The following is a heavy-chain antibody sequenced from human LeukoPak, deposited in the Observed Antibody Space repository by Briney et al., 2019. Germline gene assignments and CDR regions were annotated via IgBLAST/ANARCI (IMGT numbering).Heavy chain of an antibody. Sequence: GGSLRLSCAASGFTFGSFAMSWVRQAPGRGLEWVSFISGSGGTTYYADSVKGRFIISRHNSNNTLFLQINSLRAEDTAVYYCAVHSSDYYSIGIWGQGTLVTVSS. CDR1: GFTFGSFA. V-gene: IGHV3-23*01. CDR3: AVHSSDYYSIGI. CDR2: ISGSGGTT. J-gene: IGHJ4*02. D-gene: IGHD3-22*01.